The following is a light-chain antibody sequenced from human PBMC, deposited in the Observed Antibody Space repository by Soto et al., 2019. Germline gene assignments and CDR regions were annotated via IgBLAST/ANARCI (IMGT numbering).Light chain of an antibody. CDR2: DAS. J-gene: IGKJ1*01. CDR3: QQRSTWT. CDR1: QSVSSY. Sequence: EIVLTQSPATLSLSPGERATLSCRASQSVSSYLAWYQQKPGQAPRLLIYDASNRATGIPARFSGSGSGTDFTLTISSLEPDDFAVYYCQQRSTWTFGQGTKVEIK. V-gene: IGKV3-11*01.